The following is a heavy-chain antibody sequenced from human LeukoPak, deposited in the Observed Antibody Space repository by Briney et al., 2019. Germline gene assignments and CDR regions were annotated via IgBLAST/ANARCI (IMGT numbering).Heavy chain of an antibody. J-gene: IGHJ6*03. D-gene: IGHD3-3*01. Sequence: SETLSLTCTVSGGSINYNYWSWIRQPAGRGLEWIGEINHSGSTNYNPSLKSRVTISVDTSKNQFSLKLSSVTAADTAVYYCARRTIFGVVTSLFSYYMDVWGKGTTVTVSS. CDR3: ARRTIFGVVTSLFSYYMDV. V-gene: IGHV4-34*01. CDR2: INHSGST. CDR1: GGSINYNY.